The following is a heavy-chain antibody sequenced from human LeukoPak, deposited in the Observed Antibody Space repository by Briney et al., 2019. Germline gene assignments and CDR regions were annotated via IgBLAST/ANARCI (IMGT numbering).Heavy chain of an antibody. Sequence: PSETLTLTRTVSGGSISSGGNYWNWIRQHPGKGLEWIGYIYYSGSTYYNPSLKSRVNISVDTSKNQFSLKLSSVTAADTAVYYCARVPKVEYSSSSAPLDYWGQGTLVTVSS. D-gene: IGHD6-6*01. V-gene: IGHV4-31*03. CDR1: GGSISSGGNY. J-gene: IGHJ4*02. CDR2: IYYSGST. CDR3: ARVPKVEYSSSSAPLDY.